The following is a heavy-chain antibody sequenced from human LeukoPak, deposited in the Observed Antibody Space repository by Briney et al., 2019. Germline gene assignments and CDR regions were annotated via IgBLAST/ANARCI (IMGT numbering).Heavy chain of an antibody. J-gene: IGHJ6*02. Sequence: SETLSLTCAVYGGSFSGYYWSWLRQPPPKGLEWIGEINHSGSTNYNPSLKSRVTISVDTSKNQFSLKLSSVTAADTAVYYCARGGTNNYYYYYGMDVWGQGTTVTVSS. CDR3: ARGGTNNYYYYYGMDV. D-gene: IGHD2-8*01. CDR1: GGSFSGYY. CDR2: INHSGST. V-gene: IGHV4-34*01.